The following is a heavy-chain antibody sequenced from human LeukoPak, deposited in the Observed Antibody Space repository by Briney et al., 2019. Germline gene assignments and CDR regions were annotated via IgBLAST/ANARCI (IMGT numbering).Heavy chain of an antibody. Sequence: GGSLRLSCAASGFTFSSYWMSWVRQAPGKGLEWVANIKQDGSEKYYADSVKGRFTISRDNAKNSLYLQMNSLRAEDTAVYYCARDNLAGRGYYYGMDVGGQATTVTVYS. CDR2: IKQDGSEK. J-gene: IGHJ6*02. CDR1: GFTFSSYW. CDR3: ARDNLAGRGYYYGMDV. V-gene: IGHV3-7*01.